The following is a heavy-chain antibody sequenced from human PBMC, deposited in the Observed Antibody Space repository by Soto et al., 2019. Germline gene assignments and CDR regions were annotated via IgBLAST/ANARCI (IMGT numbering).Heavy chain of an antibody. CDR3: ARDGRDGYNFDY. Sequence: QXQLVQSGAEVKXPGSSVKVSCKASGGTXXXYAISWVRQAXXXXLEWMGGIIPIFGTANYAQKFQGRVTITADESTSTAYMELSSLRSEDTAVYYCARDGRDGYNFDYWGQGTLVTVSS. CDR2: IIPIFGTA. D-gene: IGHD5-12*01. CDR1: GGTXXXYA. J-gene: IGHJ4*02. V-gene: IGHV1-69*01.